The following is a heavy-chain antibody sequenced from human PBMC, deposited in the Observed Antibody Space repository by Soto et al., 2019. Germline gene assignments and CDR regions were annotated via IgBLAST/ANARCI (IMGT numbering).Heavy chain of an antibody. Sequence: EVQLVESGGGLVKPGRSLRLSCTASGFTFGDYAMSWFRQAPGKGLEWVGFIRSKAYGGTTEYAASVKGRFTISRDDSKSIAYLQMNTLKTEDTAVYYCTRVFSTYYYDSSGYHPPDYWGQGTLVTVSS. V-gene: IGHV3-49*05. CDR3: TRVFSTYYYDSSGYHPPDY. D-gene: IGHD3-22*01. J-gene: IGHJ4*02. CDR2: IRSKAYGGTT. CDR1: GFTFGDYA.